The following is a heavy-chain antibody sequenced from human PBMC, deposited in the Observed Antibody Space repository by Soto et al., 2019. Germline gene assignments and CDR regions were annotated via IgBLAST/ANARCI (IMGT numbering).Heavy chain of an antibody. CDR2: ISSSSRTI. D-gene: IGHD3-22*01. CDR1: GFTFSSYS. V-gene: IGHV3-48*02. J-gene: IGHJ4*02. CDR3: ARYYYESSGDGYFFDY. Sequence: EVQLVESGGDLVQPGGSLRLSCAASGFTFSSYSMNWVRQAPGKGLEWVLYISSSSRTIYYADSVKGRFTISRDNAKNSLHLQMHSLRDEDSAVYYCARYYYESSGDGYFFDYWGQGTLVTVSS.